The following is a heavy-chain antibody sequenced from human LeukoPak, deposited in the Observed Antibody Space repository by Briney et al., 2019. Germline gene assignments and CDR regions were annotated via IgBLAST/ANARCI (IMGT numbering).Heavy chain of an antibody. CDR1: GYTFTSYG. Sequence: ASVKVSCKASGYTFTSYGISWVRQAPGQGLEWMGWISAYNGNTNYAQKLQGRVTMTTDTSTSTAYMELRSLRSDDTAVYYCARGEYCSSTSCFDYYYGMDVWGQGTTVTVSS. V-gene: IGHV1-18*01. CDR2: ISAYNGNT. D-gene: IGHD2-2*01. CDR3: ARGEYCSSTSCFDYYYGMDV. J-gene: IGHJ6*02.